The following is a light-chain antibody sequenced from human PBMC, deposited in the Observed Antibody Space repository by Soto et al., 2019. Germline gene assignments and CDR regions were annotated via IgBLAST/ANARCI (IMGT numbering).Light chain of an antibody. Sequence: EIVLTQSPGTLSLPPGERATLSCRASQSVSSSYLAWYQQKPGQAPRLLIYGASSRATGIPDRFSGSGSGTDFTLTISRLEPEDFAVYYCQQYGSLPRTFGQGTKV. CDR2: GAS. V-gene: IGKV3-20*01. J-gene: IGKJ1*01. CDR1: QSVSSSY. CDR3: QQYGSLPRT.